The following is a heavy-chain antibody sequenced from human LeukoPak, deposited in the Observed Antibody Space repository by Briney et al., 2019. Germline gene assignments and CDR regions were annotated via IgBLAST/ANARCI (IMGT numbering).Heavy chain of an antibody. CDR1: GDTFTGYY. CDR3: ARLPTYYYYGMDV. CDR2: INPNSGGT. J-gene: IGHJ6*02. V-gene: IGHV1-2*02. Sequence: ASVTVSCKASGDTFTGYYMHWVRQAPGQGLEWMGWINPNSGGTNYAQKFQGRVTMTRDTSISTAYMELSRLRSDDTAVYYCARLPTYYYYGMDVWGQGTTVTVSS.